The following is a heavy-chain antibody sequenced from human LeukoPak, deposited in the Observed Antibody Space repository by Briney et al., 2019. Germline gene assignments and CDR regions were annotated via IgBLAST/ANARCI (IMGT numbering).Heavy chain of an antibody. Sequence: GESLKISCQSSGYNFTPYWIGWVRQMPGKGLEWIGMIYPGDSDTRYSPSFQGQVTISADKSTNTAYLQWGSLKASDTAMYYCARHKGYYGSGTTGLDYWGQGTLVTVSS. CDR1: GYNFTPYW. CDR3: ARHKGYYGSGTTGLDY. J-gene: IGHJ4*02. D-gene: IGHD3-10*01. CDR2: IYPGDSDT. V-gene: IGHV5-51*01.